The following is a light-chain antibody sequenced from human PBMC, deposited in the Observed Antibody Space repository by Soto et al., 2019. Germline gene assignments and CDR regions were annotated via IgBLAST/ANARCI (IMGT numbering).Light chain of an antibody. V-gene: IGKV2-30*01. J-gene: IGKJ1*01. CDR1: QSLLYSNGNTY. CDR3: MQGTPWPPT. Sequence: DVVMTQSPLSLPVTLGQPASISCRSSQSLLYSNGNTYLHWFQQRPGQSPRRLIYKVFNRDSGVPDRFSGSGSGTDFTLKISRVEAEDVGVYYCMQGTPWPPTFGQGTKVEIK. CDR2: KVF.